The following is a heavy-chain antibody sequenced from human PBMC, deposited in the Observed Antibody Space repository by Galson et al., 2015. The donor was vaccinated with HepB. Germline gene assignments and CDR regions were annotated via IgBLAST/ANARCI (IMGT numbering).Heavy chain of an antibody. V-gene: IGHV3-21*01. Sequence: LRLSCAASGFTFSNYSMIWVRHAPGKGLEWVSSISSSSTYIYYADSVKGRFTISRDNAKNSLFLQMNSLRAEDTAVYYCARDPPLGTPLDYWGQGTLVTVSS. D-gene: IGHD7-27*01. J-gene: IGHJ4*02. CDR1: GFTFSNYS. CDR3: ARDPPLGTPLDY. CDR2: ISSSSTYI.